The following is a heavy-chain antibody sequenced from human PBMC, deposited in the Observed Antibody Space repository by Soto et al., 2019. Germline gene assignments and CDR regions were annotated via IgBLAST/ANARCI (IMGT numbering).Heavy chain of an antibody. Sequence: QVQLQQWGAGLLKPSETLSLTCAVYGGSFSGYYWSWIRQPPGKGLEWIGEINHSGSTNYNPSLRSRVTRSVXRSXNXXSLKLSSVTAADTAVYYCARGRFTYYYDSRGYFQHWGQGTLVTVSS. D-gene: IGHD3-22*01. CDR3: ARGRFTYYYDSRGYFQH. CDR1: GGSFSGYY. V-gene: IGHV4-34*01. J-gene: IGHJ1*01. CDR2: INHSGST.